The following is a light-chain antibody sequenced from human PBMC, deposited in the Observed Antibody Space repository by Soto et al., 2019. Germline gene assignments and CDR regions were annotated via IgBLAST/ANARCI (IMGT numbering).Light chain of an antibody. CDR3: QQYSSTTQT. J-gene: IGKJ1*01. Sequence: DIVMTQSPDSLAVSLGERATINCKSSQSVSYSSNTKNYLTWYQQKPGQPPKLLIYWASTRESGVPDRFSGSGSGTDFTLTISSLQAEDVAVYYCQQYSSTTQTFGQGIKVDIX. V-gene: IGKV4-1*01. CDR1: QSVSYSSNTKNY. CDR2: WAS.